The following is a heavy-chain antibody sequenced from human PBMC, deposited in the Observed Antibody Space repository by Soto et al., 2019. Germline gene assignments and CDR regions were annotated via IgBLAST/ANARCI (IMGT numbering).Heavy chain of an antibody. CDR1: GYTLTELS. CDR2: FDPEDGET. D-gene: IGHD3-9*01. Sequence: EASVKVSCKVSGYTLTELSMHWVRQAPGKGLEWMGGFDPEDGETIYAQKFQGRVTMTEDTSTDTAYMELSSLRSEDTAVYYCATGAPRDVLRYFDWLVDFDYWGQGTLVTVSS. J-gene: IGHJ4*02. CDR3: ATGAPRDVLRYFDWLVDFDY. V-gene: IGHV1-24*01.